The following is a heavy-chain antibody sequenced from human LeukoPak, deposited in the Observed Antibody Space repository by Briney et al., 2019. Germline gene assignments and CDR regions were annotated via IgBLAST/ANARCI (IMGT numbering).Heavy chain of an antibody. CDR1: GGSISSYY. D-gene: IGHD5-18*01. Sequence: SETLSLTCTVSGGSISSYYWSWIRQPPGKGLEWIGYIYYSGSTNYNPSLKSRVTISVDTSKNQFSLKLSSVTAADTAVYYCLIHVDTAMVGDSSGYLEDYWGQGTLVTVSS. CDR3: LIHVDTAMVGDSSGYLEDY. CDR2: IYYSGST. J-gene: IGHJ4*02. V-gene: IGHV4-59*12.